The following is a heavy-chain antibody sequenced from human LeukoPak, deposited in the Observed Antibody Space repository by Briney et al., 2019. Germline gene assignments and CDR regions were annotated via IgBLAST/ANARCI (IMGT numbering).Heavy chain of an antibody. V-gene: IGHV4-4*02. D-gene: IGHD1-26*01. CDR2: ISLTGET. J-gene: IGHJ4*02. Sequence: SETLSLTCGVSGGSISSTNWWSWVRQPPGQGLEWIGEISLTGETNYNPSLNGRVTMSLDESRNQLSLDLTSVTAADTAIYYCSSESGAFCPFGYWGQGTLVIVPP. CDR1: GGSISSTNW. CDR3: SSESGAFCPFGY.